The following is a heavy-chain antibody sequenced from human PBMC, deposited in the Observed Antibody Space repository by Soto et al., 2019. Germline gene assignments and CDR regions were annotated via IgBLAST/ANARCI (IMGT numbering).Heavy chain of an antibody. V-gene: IGHV4-31*03. CDR3: ARDVEYSSSAHFDY. J-gene: IGHJ4*02. D-gene: IGHD6-6*01. Sequence: SETLSLTCTVSGGSISSGGYYWSWIRQHPGKGLEWIGYIYYSGSTYYNPSLKSRVTISVDTSKNQFSLKLSSVTAADTAVYYCARDVEYSSSAHFDYWGRGTLVTVSS. CDR2: IYYSGST. CDR1: GGSISSGGYY.